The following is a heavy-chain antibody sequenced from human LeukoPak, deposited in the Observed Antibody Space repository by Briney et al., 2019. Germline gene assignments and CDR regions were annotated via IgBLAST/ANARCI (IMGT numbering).Heavy chain of an antibody. D-gene: IGHD3-10*01. CDR1: GYTFTSYG. CDR3: ARGGNVLLWFGELLPNDY. CDR2: ISAYNGNT. V-gene: IGHV1-18*01. Sequence: GASVKVSCKASGYTFTSYGISWVRQAPGQGLEWMGWISAYNGNTNYAQKLQGRVTMTTDTSTSTAYMELRSLRSDDTAVYYCARGGNVLLWFGELLPNDYWGQGTLVTVSS. J-gene: IGHJ4*02.